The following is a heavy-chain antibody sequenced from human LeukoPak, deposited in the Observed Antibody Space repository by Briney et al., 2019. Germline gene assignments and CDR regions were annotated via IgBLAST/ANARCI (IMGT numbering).Heavy chain of an antibody. J-gene: IGHJ4*02. D-gene: IGHD6-13*01. CDR3: AKDRHSSSWYGDY. Sequence: GGSLRLSCAASGFTFSSYAMSWVRQAPGKGLEWVSAISGSGGSTYYADSVKGRFTISRDNSKNTLYLQMNSPRAEDTAVYYCAKDRHSSSWYGDYWGQGTLVTVSS. CDR2: ISGSGGST. CDR1: GFTFSSYA. V-gene: IGHV3-23*01.